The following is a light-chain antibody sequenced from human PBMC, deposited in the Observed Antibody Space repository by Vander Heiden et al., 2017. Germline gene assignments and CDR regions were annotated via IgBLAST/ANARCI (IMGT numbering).Light chain of an antibody. J-gene: IGLJ3*02. Sequence: QSMLTQPPSASGTPGPRVTISCSGSSSNIGSNTVNWYQQLPGTAPKLLIYSNNQRPSGVPDRFSGSKSGTSASLAISGLQSEDEADYYCAAWDDSLNGHWVFGGGTKLTVL. V-gene: IGLV1-44*01. CDR3: AAWDDSLNGHWV. CDR1: SSNIGSNT. CDR2: SNN.